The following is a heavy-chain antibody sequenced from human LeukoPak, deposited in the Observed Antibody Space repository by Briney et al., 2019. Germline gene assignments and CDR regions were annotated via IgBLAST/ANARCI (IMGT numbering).Heavy chain of an antibody. V-gene: IGHV1-2*02. CDR3: ATDREWNRYNWFDP. J-gene: IGHJ5*02. CDR2: INPNIGGT. D-gene: IGHD3-3*01. CDR1: GYTFTGYY. Sequence: ASVKVSCKASGYTFTGYYMHWVRQAPGQGLEWMGWINPNIGGTNYAQKFQGRVTMTRDTSISTAYMELSRLRSDDTAVYYCATDREWNRYNWFDPWGQGTLVTVSS.